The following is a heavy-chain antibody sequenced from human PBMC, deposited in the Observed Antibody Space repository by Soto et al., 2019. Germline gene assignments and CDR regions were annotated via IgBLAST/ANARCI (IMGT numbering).Heavy chain of an antibody. J-gene: IGHJ5*01. V-gene: IGHV1-69*13. CDR2: IIPIFGTA. Sequence: GASVKVSCKASGGTFSSSAISWVRQAPGQGLEWMGGIIPIFGTANYAQKFQGRVTITADESTSTAYMERSSLRSEDTAVYYCARSPVDTSMIYWFDPWGQGTLFTVSS. CDR3: ARSPVDTSMIYWFDP. D-gene: IGHD5-18*01. CDR1: GGTFSSSA.